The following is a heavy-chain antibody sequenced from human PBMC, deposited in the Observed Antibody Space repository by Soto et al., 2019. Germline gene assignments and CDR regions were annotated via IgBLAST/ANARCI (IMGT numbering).Heavy chain of an antibody. D-gene: IGHD3-22*01. CDR3: AKGHYYDNVGNWVANQAFDS. Sequence: GGSLRLSCAVSGFSFNNYAMNWVRLAPGKGLEWVSSISGGGTGTYSADAVRGRFTISSDKSRNTVYLQMSSLRAEDTAVYYCAKGHYYDNVGNWVANQAFDSWGQGSLVTVSS. CDR1: GFSFNNYA. V-gene: IGHV3-23*01. J-gene: IGHJ4*02. CDR2: ISGGGTGT.